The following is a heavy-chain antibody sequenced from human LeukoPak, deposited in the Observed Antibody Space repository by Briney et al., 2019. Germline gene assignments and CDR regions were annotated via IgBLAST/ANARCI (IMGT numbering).Heavy chain of an antibody. CDR2: IHPDRGTT. J-gene: IGHJ4*02. CDR3: ARRYCSSTSCYYFDY. V-gene: IGHV1-2*02. D-gene: IGHD2-2*01. CDR1: GYTFTGYY. Sequence: ATVKLSCKASGYTFTGYYMHWVRQAPGQGLEWMGWIHPDRGTTNYAQKFQGRVTMTRDTSITAAYMELSRLRSDDTAVYYCARRYCSSTSCYYFDYWGQGTLVTVSS.